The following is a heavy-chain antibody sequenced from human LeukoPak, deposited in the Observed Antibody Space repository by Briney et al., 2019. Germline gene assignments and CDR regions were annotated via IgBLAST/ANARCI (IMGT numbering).Heavy chain of an antibody. D-gene: IGHD1-26*01. CDR1: GGSFSGYY. CDR3: ARSGGQF. V-gene: IGHV4-34*01. Sequence: SETLSLTCAVYGGSFSGYYWSWIRQPPGKGLEWIGYIYYSGSTYYNPSLKSRVTISVDTSKNQFSLKLSSVTAADTAVYYCARSGGQFWGQGTLVTVSS. J-gene: IGHJ4*02. CDR2: IYYSGST.